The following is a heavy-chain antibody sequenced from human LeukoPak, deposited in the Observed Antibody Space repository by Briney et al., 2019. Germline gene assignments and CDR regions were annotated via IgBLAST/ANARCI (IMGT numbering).Heavy chain of an antibody. CDR1: GYTFINFG. D-gene: IGHD1-14*01. CDR2: ISPYNGNT. J-gene: IGHJ5*02. CDR3: ARSGIAYGHIRTWFDT. Sequence: ASVKVSCKASGYTFINFGISWVRQAPGQGLEWMGWISPYNGNTNYGQNLQARVTMTTDTSTSTAYLEVRRLRSDGTAVYYCARSGIAYGHIRTWFDTWGQGTLVTVSS. V-gene: IGHV1-18*01.